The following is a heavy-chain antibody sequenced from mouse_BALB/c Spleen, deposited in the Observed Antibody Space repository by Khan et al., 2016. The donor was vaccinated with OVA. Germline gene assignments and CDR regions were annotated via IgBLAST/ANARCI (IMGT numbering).Heavy chain of an antibody. V-gene: IGHV5-6-5*01. Sequence: DVLLVESGGGLVKPGGSLKLSCAASGFTFSSYAMSWVRQTPEKRLEWVASISSGGSTYYPDRVKGRFTISRDNARNILYLQMSSLRSEYTAMYYCARGYGNFVNPHYAMDYWGQGTSVTVSS. J-gene: IGHJ4*01. CDR3: ARGYGNFVNPHYAMDY. CDR1: GFTFSSYA. CDR2: ISSGGST. D-gene: IGHD2-1*01.